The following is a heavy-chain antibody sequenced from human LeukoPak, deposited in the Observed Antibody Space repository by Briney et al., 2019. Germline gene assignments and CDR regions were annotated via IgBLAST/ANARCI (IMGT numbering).Heavy chain of an antibody. V-gene: IGHV3-74*01. Sequence: PGGSLRLSCAASGFTFSSYWMHWVRQAPGKGLVWVSRINSDWSSTSYADSVKGRFTISRDNAKNTLYLQMNSLRAEDTAVYYCARDRGLPHRHFDYWGQGTLVTVSS. J-gene: IGHJ4*02. CDR2: INSDWSST. CDR1: GFTFSSYW. D-gene: IGHD4-17*01. CDR3: ARDRGLPHRHFDY.